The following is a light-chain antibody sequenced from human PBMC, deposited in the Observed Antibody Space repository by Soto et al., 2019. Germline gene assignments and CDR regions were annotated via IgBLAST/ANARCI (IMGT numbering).Light chain of an antibody. J-gene: IGKJ4*01. CDR2: GAS. CDR3: QQYDSSPLT. Sequence: IVLVHTPSTLSLSPGARATLSCRASQSIGSSYLAWYQQKPGQAPRLLIFGASSRATGIPDRFSGSGSGTDFTLTISRLEPEDFAVYFCQQYDSSPLTFGGGTKVDIK. V-gene: IGKV3-20*01. CDR1: QSIGSSY.